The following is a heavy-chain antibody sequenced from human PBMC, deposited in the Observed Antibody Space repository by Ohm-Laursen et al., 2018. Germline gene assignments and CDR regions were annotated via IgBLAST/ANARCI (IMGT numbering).Heavy chain of an antibody. V-gene: IGHV1-8*01. D-gene: IGHD4-23*01. CDR1: GYTFSSYD. CDR3: ARAVRYQLLSDP. J-gene: IGHJ5*02. CDR2: MNPNSHNT. Sequence: ASVKVSCKASGYTFSSYDIIWLRQASGQGPEWMGWMNPNSHNTGYARKFRGRVSMTSDSSISTAYMELYSLTSEDTATYYCARAVRYQLLSDPWGQGTLVTVSS.